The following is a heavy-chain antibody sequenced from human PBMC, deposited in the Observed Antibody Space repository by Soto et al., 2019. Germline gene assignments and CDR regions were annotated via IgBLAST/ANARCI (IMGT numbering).Heavy chain of an antibody. CDR1: GFTFSRYD. Sequence: SGFTFSRYDMYGVRQATGKGLEWVSAIGTAADTYYPASVQGRFIISRENAKNTLYLQMNSLRVEDTAVYYCVKGHSDSYYYFDYWGQGTLVTVSS. J-gene: IGHJ4*02. CDR2: IGTAADT. D-gene: IGHD3-22*01. V-gene: IGHV3-13*04. CDR3: VKGHSDSYYYFDY.